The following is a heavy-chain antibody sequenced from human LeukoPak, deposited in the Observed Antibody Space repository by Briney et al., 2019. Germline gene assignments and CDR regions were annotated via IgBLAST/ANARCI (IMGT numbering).Heavy chain of an antibody. J-gene: IGHJ4*02. CDR2: IYYSGST. CDR3: ARYYIAAGFDY. D-gene: IGHD6-25*01. CDR1: GGSISSYY. Sequence: PSETLSLTCTVSGGSISSYYWSWIRQPPGKGLEWMGYIYYSGSTNYNPSLKSRVTISVDTSKNQFSLKLSSVTAADTAMYYCARYYIAAGFDYWGQGTLVTVSS. V-gene: IGHV4-59*08.